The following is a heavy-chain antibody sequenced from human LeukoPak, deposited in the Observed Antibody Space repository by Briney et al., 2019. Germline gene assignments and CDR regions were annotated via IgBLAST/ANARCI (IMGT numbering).Heavy chain of an antibody. CDR1: VYTPTELS. CDR2: FDPEDGET. D-gene: IGHD6-13*01. CDR3: ATGRSVAAAGSFDY. J-gene: IGHJ4*02. V-gene: IGHV1-24*01. Sequence: GASVKDSCKVSVYTPTELSMHSVRQAPGKGLEWMGGFDPEDGETIYAQKFQGRVTMTEDTSTDTAYMELSSLRSEDTAVYYCATGRSVAAAGSFDYWGQGTLVTVSS.